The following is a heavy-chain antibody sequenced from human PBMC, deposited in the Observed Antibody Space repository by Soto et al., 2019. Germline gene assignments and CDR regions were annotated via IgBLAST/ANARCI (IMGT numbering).Heavy chain of an antibody. CDR3: ARHRDLGSSWYNYYYYMDV. V-gene: IGHV4-59*08. CDR2: IYYSGST. J-gene: IGHJ6*03. Sequence: SGTLSLTCTVSGGSISSYFWSWIRQPPGKGLEWIGYIYYSGSTNYNPSLKSRVTISVDTSKNQFSLKLSSVTAADTAVYYCARHRDLGSSWYNYYYYMDVWGKGTTVTSP. CDR1: GGSISSYF. D-gene: IGHD6-13*01.